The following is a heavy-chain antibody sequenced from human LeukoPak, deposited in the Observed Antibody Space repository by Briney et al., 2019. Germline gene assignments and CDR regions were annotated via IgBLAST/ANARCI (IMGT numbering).Heavy chain of an antibody. CDR1: GFTFSSYW. CDR3: ASLGGDIVVVPAASFDI. Sequence: PGGSLRLSCAASGFTFSSYWMSWVRQAPGKGLKWVANIKQDGSEKYYVDSVKGRFTISRDNAKNSLYLQMNSLRAEDTAVYYCASLGGDIVVVPAASFDIWGQGTMVTVSS. J-gene: IGHJ3*02. V-gene: IGHV3-7*01. CDR2: IKQDGSEK. D-gene: IGHD2-2*01.